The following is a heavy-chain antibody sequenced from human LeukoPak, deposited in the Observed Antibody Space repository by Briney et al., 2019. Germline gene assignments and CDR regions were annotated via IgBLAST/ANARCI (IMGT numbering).Heavy chain of an antibody. CDR2: IYPGDSDT. J-gene: IGHJ4*02. V-gene: IGHV5-51*01. CDR1: GYSFTSYW. D-gene: IGHD1-1*01. CDR3: ARHPSSPYNWNDEVYFDY. Sequence: GESLKISCKGSGYSFTSYWIGWVRQMPGKGLEWMGIIYPGDSDTRYSPSFQGQVTISADKSISTAYLQWSSLKASDTAMYYCARHPSSPYNWNDEVYFDYWGQGTLVTVSS.